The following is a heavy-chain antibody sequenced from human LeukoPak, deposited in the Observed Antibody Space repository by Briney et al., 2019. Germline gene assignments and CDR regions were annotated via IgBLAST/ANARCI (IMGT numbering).Heavy chain of an antibody. CDR1: GGSISSYY. J-gene: IGHJ3*02. D-gene: IGHD3-22*01. CDR3: ARDPDSNYYDSSGYAHDAFDI. V-gene: IGHV4-4*07. Sequence: SETLSLTCTVSGGSISSYYWSWIRQPAGKGLEWIGRIYTSGSTNYNPSLKSRVTMSVDTSKNQFSLKLSSVTAADTAVYYCARDPDSNYYDSSGYAHDAFDIWGQGTVVTVSS. CDR2: IYTSGST.